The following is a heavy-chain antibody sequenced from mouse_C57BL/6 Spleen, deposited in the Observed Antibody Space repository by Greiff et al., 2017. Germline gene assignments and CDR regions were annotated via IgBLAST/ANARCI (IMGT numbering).Heavy chain of an antibody. Sequence: EVKLVESGGGLVKPGGSLKLSCAASGFTFSDYGMHWVRQAPEKGLEWVAYISSGSSTIYYADTVKGRFTISRDNAKNTLFLQMTSLSSKDTAMYYCARSGYYAMDYWGQGTSVTVSS. CDR3: ARSGYYAMDY. D-gene: IGHD3-1*01. CDR1: GFTFSDYG. V-gene: IGHV5-17*01. J-gene: IGHJ4*01. CDR2: ISSGSSTI.